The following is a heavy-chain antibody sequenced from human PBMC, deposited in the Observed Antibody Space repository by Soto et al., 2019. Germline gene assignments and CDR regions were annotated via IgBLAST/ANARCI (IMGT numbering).Heavy chain of an antibody. CDR3: ATYYDSSGYSAEYFQH. CDR2: ISSSGSTI. D-gene: IGHD3-22*01. J-gene: IGHJ1*01. V-gene: IGHV3-48*03. CDR1: GFTFSSYE. Sequence: GGSLRLSCAASGFTFSSYEMNWVRQAPVKGLEWVSYISSSGSTIYYADSVKGRFTISRDNAKNSLYLQMNSLRAEDTAVYYCATYYDSSGYSAEYFQHWGQGTLVTVSS.